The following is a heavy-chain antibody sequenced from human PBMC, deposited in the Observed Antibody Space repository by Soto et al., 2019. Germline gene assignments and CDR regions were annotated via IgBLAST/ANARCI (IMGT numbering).Heavy chain of an antibody. Sequence: SVKVSCKSSGGTLSTYAIYWVRHAPGQGLEWMGAIIPLFGTADYAQKFQGRVTITADESTSTASMELSSLRSEDTAVYYCARPKGSYSSGYYYFDYWGQGTLVTVSS. D-gene: IGHD6-19*01. CDR1: GGTLSTYA. V-gene: IGHV1-69*13. CDR2: IIPLFGTA. J-gene: IGHJ4*02. CDR3: ARPKGSYSSGYYYFDY.